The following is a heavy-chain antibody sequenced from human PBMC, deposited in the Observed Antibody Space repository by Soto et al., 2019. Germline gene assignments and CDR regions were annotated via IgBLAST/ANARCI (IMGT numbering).Heavy chain of an antibody. CDR2: ISGSGGST. CDR3: AKDGDIGRWVYYYYYMDV. D-gene: IGHD2-15*01. J-gene: IGHJ6*03. CDR1: GFTFSSYA. V-gene: IGHV3-23*01. Sequence: PGGSLRLSCAASGFTFSSYAMSWVRQAPGKGLEWVSAISGSGGSTYYADSVKGRFTISRDNSKNTLYLQMNSLRAEDTAVYYCAKDGDIGRWVYYYYYMDVWGKGTTVTVSS.